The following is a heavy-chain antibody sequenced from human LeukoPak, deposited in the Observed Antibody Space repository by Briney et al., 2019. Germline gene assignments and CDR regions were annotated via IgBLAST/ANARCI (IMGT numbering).Heavy chain of an antibody. CDR1: GFIFSDHW. CDR2: INNDGSST. CDR3: ARERGRGRDSPYFDY. J-gene: IGHJ4*02. D-gene: IGHD3-16*01. Sequence: RSGGSLRLSCAASGFIFSDHWMHWVRQAPGKGLVWLSRINNDGSSTIYADSVKGRFTFSRDNSKNTLYLQMNGLRAEDTAVYYCARERGRGRDSPYFDYWGQGTLVTVSS. V-gene: IGHV3-74*01.